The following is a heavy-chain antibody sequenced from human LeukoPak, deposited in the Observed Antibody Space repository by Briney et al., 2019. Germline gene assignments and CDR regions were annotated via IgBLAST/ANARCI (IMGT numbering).Heavy chain of an antibody. D-gene: IGHD3-10*01. J-gene: IGHJ4*02. Sequence: PGGSLRLSCAASGFTFSSYAMSWVRQAPGKGLEWVSAISGSGGSTYYADSVKGRFTISRDNSKNTLYLQMNSLRAEDTAVYYYAKDPVLLWFGDPTGANWGQGTLVTVSS. V-gene: IGHV3-23*01. CDR3: AKDPVLLWFGDPTGAN. CDR2: ISGSGGST. CDR1: GFTFSSYA.